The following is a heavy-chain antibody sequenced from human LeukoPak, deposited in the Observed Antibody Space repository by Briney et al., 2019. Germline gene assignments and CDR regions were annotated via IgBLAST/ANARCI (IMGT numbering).Heavy chain of an antibody. CDR3: ARKMGIAVGDYYYYGLDV. Sequence: KPSDTLSLTCTVSGGSVNSGDSFWSWIRQPPGKGLEWIGNIYYSGSTNYNPSLQSRVTVSIDTSKNQFSLKVRSMTPADTAVYYCARKMGIAVGDYYYYGLDVWGQGTTVTVSS. D-gene: IGHD6-19*01. CDR1: GGSVNSGDSF. J-gene: IGHJ6*02. V-gene: IGHV4-61*08. CDR2: IYYSGST.